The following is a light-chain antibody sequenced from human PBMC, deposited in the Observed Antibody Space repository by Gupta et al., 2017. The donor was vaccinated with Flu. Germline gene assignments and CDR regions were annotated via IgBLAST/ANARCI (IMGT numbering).Light chain of an antibody. CDR2: ENR. V-gene: IGLV3-10*03. CDR3: YSTDTSGNHRV. Sequence: GQTARITCSGEALPKKYGYWYQQKVGKAPALITKENRKRPSGSPVRFSGSSSGTMATLTISGAHVEDEDDYYCYSTDTSGNHRVFGGGTNLTVL. J-gene: IGLJ3*02. CDR1: ALPKKY.